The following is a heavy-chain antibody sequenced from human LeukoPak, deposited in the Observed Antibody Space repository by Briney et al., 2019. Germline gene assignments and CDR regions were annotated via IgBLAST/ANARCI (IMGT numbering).Heavy chain of an antibody. CDR3: ATSQSSVAGIIGD. CDR2: ISGSGSSK. J-gene: IGHJ4*02. CDR1: GFTFSDYF. Sequence: VGSLRLSCAASGFTFSDYFMTWIRQAPGKGLEWVSYISGSGSSKYYADSVKGRFTISRDNAKNSLYLQMNSLRVEDTAVYYCATSQSSVAGIIGDWGQGTLVTVSS. V-gene: IGHV3-11*04. D-gene: IGHD6-19*01.